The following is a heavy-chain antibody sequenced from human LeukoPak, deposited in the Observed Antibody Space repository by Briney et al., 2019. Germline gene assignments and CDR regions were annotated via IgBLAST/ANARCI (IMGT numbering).Heavy chain of an antibody. J-gene: IGHJ4*02. V-gene: IGHV3-23*01. Sequence: GGSLRLSCAASGFTFSSYAMSWVRQAPGKGLEWVSAISGSGGSTYYADSVKGRFTISRDNSKNTMYLQMNSLRAEDTAVYYCAKEGMIVVTPPEFDYWGQGTLVTVSS. CDR3: AKEGMIVVTPPEFDY. D-gene: IGHD3-22*01. CDR2: ISGSGGST. CDR1: GFTFSSYA.